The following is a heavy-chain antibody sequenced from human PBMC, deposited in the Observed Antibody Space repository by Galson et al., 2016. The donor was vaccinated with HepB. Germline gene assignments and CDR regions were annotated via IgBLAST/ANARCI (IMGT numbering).Heavy chain of an antibody. J-gene: IGHJ4*02. CDR1: EFTFRSYV. CDR3: AIGATGATWRN. Sequence: SLRLSCAASEFTFRSYVMSWVRQAPGKGLEWVSGISGSGGNTYYADSVKGRFTMSRDNSQDTVYLEMKSVRVEDTAIYYCAIGATGATWRNWGQGTLVTVSS. V-gene: IGHV3-23*01. D-gene: IGHD1-1*01. CDR2: ISGSGGNT.